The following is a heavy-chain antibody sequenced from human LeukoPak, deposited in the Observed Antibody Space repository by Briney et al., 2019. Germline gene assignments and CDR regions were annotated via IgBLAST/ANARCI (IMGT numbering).Heavy chain of an antibody. Sequence: ASVKVSCKASGYTFTSYGISWVRQAPGKGLEWVSAISGSGGRTYYADSVKGRFTISRDNSKNTLYLQMGSLRAEDMAVYYCARAAGGPLLWFGELSPYYFDYWGQGTLVTVSS. CDR3: ARAAGGPLLWFGELSPYYFDY. CDR1: GYTFTSYG. J-gene: IGHJ4*02. V-gene: IGHV3-23*01. D-gene: IGHD3-10*01. CDR2: ISGSGGRT.